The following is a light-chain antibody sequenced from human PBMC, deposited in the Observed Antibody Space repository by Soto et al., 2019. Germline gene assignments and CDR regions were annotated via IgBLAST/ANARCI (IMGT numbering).Light chain of an antibody. Sequence: DIQMTQSPSSVSASVGDRVTITCRASQSISTWLAWSQQKPGEVPNRLLYCASTLQTGGPSGVSGSGSGTDFAPTISSVQAEDFATYYCQQACGPPHSFGQGTKLEIK. V-gene: IGKV1-12*01. CDR3: QQACGPPHS. J-gene: IGKJ2*01. CDR2: CAS. CDR1: QSISTW.